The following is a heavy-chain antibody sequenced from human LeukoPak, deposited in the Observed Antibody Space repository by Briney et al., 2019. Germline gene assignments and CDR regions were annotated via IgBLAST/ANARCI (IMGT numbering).Heavy chain of an antibody. CDR3: ARHSDQGAVFIASSFDY. Sequence: ASVKVSCKASGYTFTSYGISWVRRAPGQGLEWMGWISVYNGNTNYAQKLQGRVTMTTDTSTSTAYMELRSLRSDDTAVYYCARHSDQGAVFIASSFDYWGQGTLVTVSS. V-gene: IGHV1-18*01. D-gene: IGHD1-26*01. CDR1: GYTFTSYG. CDR2: ISVYNGNT. J-gene: IGHJ4*02.